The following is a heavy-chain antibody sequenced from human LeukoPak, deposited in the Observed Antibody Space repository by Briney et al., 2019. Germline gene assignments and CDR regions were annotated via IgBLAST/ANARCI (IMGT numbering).Heavy chain of an antibody. CDR3: ASRVVDDFWSGYWTPIDYGMDV. CDR2: INPSGGST. CDR1: GYTFTSYY. Sequence: ASVKVSCKASGYTFTSYYMHWVQQAPGQGLEWMGIINPSGGSTSYAQKFQGRVTMTRDTSTSTVYMELSSLRSEDTAVYYCASRVVDDFWSGYWTPIDYGMDVWGQGTTVTVSS. J-gene: IGHJ6*02. V-gene: IGHV1-46*01. D-gene: IGHD3-3*01.